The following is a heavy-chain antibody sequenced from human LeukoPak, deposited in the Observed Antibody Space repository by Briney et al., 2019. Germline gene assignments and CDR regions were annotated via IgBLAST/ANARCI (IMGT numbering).Heavy chain of an antibody. V-gene: IGHV3-30-3*01. Sequence: GGSLRLSCAASGFTFSSYAMHWVRQAPGKGLEWVAVISYDGSNKNYADSVKGRFTISRDNSKNTLYLQMNSLRAEDTAVYYCARGRGSYSPADFDYWGQGTLVTVSS. CDR3: ARGRGSYSPADFDY. CDR2: ISYDGSNK. D-gene: IGHD1-26*01. CDR1: GFTFSSYA. J-gene: IGHJ4*02.